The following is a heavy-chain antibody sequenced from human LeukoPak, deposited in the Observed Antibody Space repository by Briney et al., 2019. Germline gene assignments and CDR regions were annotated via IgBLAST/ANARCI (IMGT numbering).Heavy chain of an antibody. CDR3: ARGNDYGDYVDY. CDR2: INHSGST. CDR1: GGSFSGYY. J-gene: IGHJ4*02. V-gene: IGHV4-34*01. D-gene: IGHD4-17*01. Sequence: SETLSLTCAVYGGSFSGYYWSWIRQPPGKGLEWIGEINHSGSTNYNPSLKSRVTISVDTSKNQFSLKLSSVTAADTAVYYCARGNDYGDYVDYWGQGTLVTVSS.